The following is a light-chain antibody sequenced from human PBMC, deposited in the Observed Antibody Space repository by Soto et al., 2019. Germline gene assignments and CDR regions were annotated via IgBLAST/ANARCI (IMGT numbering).Light chain of an antibody. Sequence: QSVLTQPASVSGSPGQSITISCTGTSSDVGSSNLVSWYQHHPGKAPKLIIFDISKRPSGVPGRFSGSKSGNTASLTVSGLQADDEADYYCSSYAGNDNCVFGTGTKVTVL. CDR3: SSYAGNDNCV. J-gene: IGLJ1*01. CDR1: SSDVGSSNL. V-gene: IGLV2-8*01. CDR2: DIS.